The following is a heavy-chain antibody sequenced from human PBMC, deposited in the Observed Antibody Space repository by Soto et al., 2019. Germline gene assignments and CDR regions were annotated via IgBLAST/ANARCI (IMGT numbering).Heavy chain of an antibody. Sequence: EVQMVETGGGLSQPGGSLRLSCAVSGFIVSSKYMTWVRQAPGKGLEWVSVIYTGGSTHYADSARGRFTISRDSSKNTLYLQMNIMRAVDAAVYYCTTYTGYGMDVWGQGTTVSVSS. V-gene: IGHV3-53*02. D-gene: IGHD3-16*01. CDR3: TTYTGYGMDV. J-gene: IGHJ6*02. CDR1: GFIVSSKY. CDR2: IYTGGST.